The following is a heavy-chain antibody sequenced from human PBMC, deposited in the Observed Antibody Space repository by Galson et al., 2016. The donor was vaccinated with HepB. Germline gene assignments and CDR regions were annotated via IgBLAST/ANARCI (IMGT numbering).Heavy chain of an antibody. CDR2: VRNKRYSYST. Sequence: SLRLSCAASGFTFSDHYMDWFRQAPGKGLEWVGRVRNKRYSYSTEYAASAKGRFTISRDDSRNSVYLQMNSLKTEDTAVYYCVRANTLTTEEAYNCDFWGRGTLVTVSS. D-gene: IGHD4-17*01. J-gene: IGHJ4*02. V-gene: IGHV3-72*01. CDR1: GFTFSDHY. CDR3: VRANTLTTEEAYNCDF.